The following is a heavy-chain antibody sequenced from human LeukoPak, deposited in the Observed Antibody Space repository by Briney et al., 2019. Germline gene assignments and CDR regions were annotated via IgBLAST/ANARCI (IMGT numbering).Heavy chain of an antibody. CDR3: ARDGDYCSSTSRPDC. D-gene: IGHD2-2*01. V-gene: IGHV1-18*01. J-gene: IGHJ4*02. CDR2: ISAYNGNT. Sequence: GASVKVSCKASGYTFTSYGISWVRQAPGQGLEWMGWISAYNGNTNYAQKLQGRVTMTTDTSTSTAYMELRSLRSDDTAVYYCARDGDYCSSTSRPDCWGQGTLVTVSS. CDR1: GYTFTSYG.